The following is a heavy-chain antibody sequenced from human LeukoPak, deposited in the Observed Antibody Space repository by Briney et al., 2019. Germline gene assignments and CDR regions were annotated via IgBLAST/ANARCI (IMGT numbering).Heavy chain of an antibody. CDR2: ISTSSSYT. V-gene: IGHV3-11*05. CDR1: GSTFSDYY. D-gene: IGHD3-10*01. CDR3: ARGGGSRFDY. J-gene: IGHJ4*02. Sequence: GGSLRLSCAASGSTFSDYYMSWIRQAPGKGLEWVSYISTSSSYTNYADSVKGRFTISRDDAKNSLYLQMNSLRAEDTAVYYCARGGGSRFDYWGQGTLVTVSS.